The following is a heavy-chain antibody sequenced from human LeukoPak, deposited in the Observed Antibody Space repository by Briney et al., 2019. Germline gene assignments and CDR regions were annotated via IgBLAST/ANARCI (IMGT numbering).Heavy chain of an antibody. CDR2: IYYSGST. CDR3: ARDTPIIAGDYYYYGMDV. V-gene: IGHV4-61*08. Sequence: PSQTLSLTCAVSGGSISSGGYSWSWIRQPPGKGLEWIGYIYYSGSTNYNPSLKSRVTISVDTSKNQFSLKLSSVTAADTAVYYCARDTPIIAGDYYYYGMDVWGQGTTVTVSS. J-gene: IGHJ6*02. CDR1: GGSISSGGYS. D-gene: IGHD6-13*01.